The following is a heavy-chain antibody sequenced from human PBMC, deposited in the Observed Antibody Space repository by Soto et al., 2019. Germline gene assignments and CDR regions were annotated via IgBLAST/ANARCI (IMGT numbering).Heavy chain of an antibody. Sequence: PGESLKISCKGSGYTFSTHWIAWVRQMPGKGLEWMGIIYPGDSDTKYSPAFQGQVTISADKSINTAYLQWTSLEASDTAMYYCARKFAPEFFDSWGQGTLVTVS. CDR1: GYTFSTHW. V-gene: IGHV5-51*01. D-gene: IGHD3-10*01. CDR2: IYPGDSDT. CDR3: ARKFAPEFFDS. J-gene: IGHJ4*02.